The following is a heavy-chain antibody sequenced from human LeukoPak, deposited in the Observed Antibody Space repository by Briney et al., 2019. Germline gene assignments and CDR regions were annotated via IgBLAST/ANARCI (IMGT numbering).Heavy chain of an antibody. CDR2: IKHDGSEA. Sequence: GGSLRLSCAASGFTLSSYWMSWVRQAPGKWLEWVANIKHDGSEAYYVASVKGRFTISKDNAKNSLYLQMNSLRTEDTAVYYCVKGRGGYVKYKTFDYWGQGTLVTVSS. D-gene: IGHD5-12*01. J-gene: IGHJ4*02. CDR1: GFTLSSYW. V-gene: IGHV3-7*01. CDR3: VKGRGGYVKYKTFDY.